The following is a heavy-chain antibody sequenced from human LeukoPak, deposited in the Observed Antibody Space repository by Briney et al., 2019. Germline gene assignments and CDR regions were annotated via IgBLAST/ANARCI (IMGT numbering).Heavy chain of an antibody. J-gene: IGHJ3*02. D-gene: IGHD4-11*01. V-gene: IGHV4-34*01. CDR1: GASFSGYY. CDR2: INHSGST. CDR3: AGSLVTTDDAFDI. Sequence: SETLSLTCAVYGASFSGYYWSWIRQPPGDWLEWIGEINHSGSTNYNPSLKSRVTISVDTSKNQFSLKLSAVTAADTAVYYCAGSLVTTDDAFDIWGHGTMVTVSS.